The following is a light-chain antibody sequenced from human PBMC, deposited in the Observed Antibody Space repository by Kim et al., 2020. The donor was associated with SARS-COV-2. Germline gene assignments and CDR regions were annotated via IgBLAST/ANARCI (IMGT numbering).Light chain of an antibody. CDR2: HAS. Sequence: PSPRTASVGDRVTFTCLASQSISGSLAWYQQKPGKAPKLLIYHASTLQGGVPSRFSGSGSGTEFTLTINNLQPDDFATYYCQHLGTFGLGTKVDIK. J-gene: IGKJ1*01. V-gene: IGKV1-5*01. CDR1: QSISGS. CDR3: QHLGT.